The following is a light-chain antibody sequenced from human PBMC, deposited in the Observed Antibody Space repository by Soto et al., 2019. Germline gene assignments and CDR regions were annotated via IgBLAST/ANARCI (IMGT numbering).Light chain of an antibody. CDR3: QQANDWPPT. J-gene: IGKJ1*01. V-gene: IGKV3-15*01. CDR1: LSVSSD. CDR2: RAF. Sequence: EIVMTQSPATLSLSPGERATLSCRASLSVSSDLAWYRQKPGQAPRLLIYRAFTRATGIPARFSGSGFGTDFTLTISSLQSEDFAVYYCQQANDWPPTFGQGTRV.